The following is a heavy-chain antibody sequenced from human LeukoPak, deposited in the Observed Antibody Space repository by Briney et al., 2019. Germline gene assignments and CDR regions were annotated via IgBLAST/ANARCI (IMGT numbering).Heavy chain of an antibody. J-gene: IGHJ6*03. D-gene: IGHD3-16*01. CDR2: INGGGGGT. V-gene: IGHV3-23*01. CDR1: GFTFTSYA. Sequence: GGSLRLSCAASGFTFTSYAMNWVRQAPGKGLEWVSVINGGGGGTYYAESVKGRFTISRDNSKNTLYLQMNSLRAEDTAVYYCAKGSEYLWGSLESYYFYYMDVWGKGTTVTASS. CDR3: AKGSEYLWGSLESYYFYYMDV.